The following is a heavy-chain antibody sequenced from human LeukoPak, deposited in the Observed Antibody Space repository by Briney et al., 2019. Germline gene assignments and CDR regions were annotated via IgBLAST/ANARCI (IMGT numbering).Heavy chain of an antibody. D-gene: IGHD3-22*01. Sequence: PSETLSLTCTVSGGSISSYYWSWIRQPPGKGLEWIGYIYYSGSTNYNPSLKSRVTISVDTSKNQFSLKLSSVTAADTAVYYCARGSHRYYDSSGYYGYWGQGTLVTVSS. CDR1: GGSISSYY. CDR2: IYYSGST. V-gene: IGHV4-59*01. CDR3: ARGSHRYYDSSGYYGY. J-gene: IGHJ4*02.